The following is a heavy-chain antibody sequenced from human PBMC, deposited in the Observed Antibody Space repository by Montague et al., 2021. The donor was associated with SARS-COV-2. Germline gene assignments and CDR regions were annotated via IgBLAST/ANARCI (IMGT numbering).Heavy chain of an antibody. J-gene: IGHJ5*02. CDR2: IYNSGTT. Sequence: SETLSLTCTVSGASTSCPNCYWGWIRQAPGKGLDWIGTIYNSGTTYYNPSLKSRLTISIDTSKNQFSLKLTSVTAADTAVYYCARHGNYGDHDLDNGFPPWGQGTLVTVSS. D-gene: IGHD4-17*01. V-gene: IGHV4-39*01. CDR1: GASTSCPNCY. CDR3: ARHGNYGDHDLDNGFPP.